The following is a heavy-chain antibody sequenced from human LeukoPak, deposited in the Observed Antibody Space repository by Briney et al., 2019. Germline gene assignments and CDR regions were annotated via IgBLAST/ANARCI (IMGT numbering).Heavy chain of an antibody. CDR1: GGSISSGSYY. J-gene: IGHJ5*02. Sequence: PSQTLSLTCTVSGGSISSGSYYWSWIRQPAGKGLEWIGRIYTSGSTNYNPSLKSRVTMSVDTSKNQFSLKLSSVTAADTAVYYCARAPRDNWFDPWGQGTLVTVSS. CDR3: ARAPRDNWFDP. V-gene: IGHV4-61*02. CDR2: IYTSGST.